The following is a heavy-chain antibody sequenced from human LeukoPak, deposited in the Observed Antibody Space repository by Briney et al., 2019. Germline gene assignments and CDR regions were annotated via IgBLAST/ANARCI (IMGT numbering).Heavy chain of an antibody. CDR3: ANDYSNYYSYAMDV. V-gene: IGHV3-30*18. J-gene: IGHJ6*02. CDR1: GLTLRSYG. D-gene: IGHD4-11*01. CDR2: ISHDGSNK. Sequence: GGSRRLSCAASGLTLRSYGMHRVRQAPGKGLEWVAVISHDGSNKDYSDSVKGRFTISRDNSRNTLYLQMNSLRAEDTAVYYCANDYSNYYSYAMDVWGQGTTVTVSS.